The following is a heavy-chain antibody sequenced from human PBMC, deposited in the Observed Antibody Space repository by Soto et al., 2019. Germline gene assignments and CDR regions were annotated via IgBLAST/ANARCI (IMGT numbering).Heavy chain of an antibody. J-gene: IGHJ6*03. Sequence: GGSLRLSCAASGFTFSSYDMHWVRQATGKGLEWVSAIGTAGDTYYPGSVKGRFTISRENAKNSLYLQMNSLRAGDTAVYYCARLKRVYEYYYYYYYMDVWGKGTTVTVSS. CDR3: ARLKRVYEYYYYYYYMDV. CDR2: IGTAGDT. V-gene: IGHV3-13*01. D-gene: IGHD2-8*01. CDR1: GFTFSSYD.